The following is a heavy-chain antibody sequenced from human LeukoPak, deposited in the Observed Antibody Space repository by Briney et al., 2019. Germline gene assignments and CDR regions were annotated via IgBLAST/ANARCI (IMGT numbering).Heavy chain of an antibody. CDR3: ATEIYSGYGLMDPYYFDY. D-gene: IGHD5-12*01. CDR1: GFTFSSYG. CDR2: ISYDGSNK. J-gene: IGHJ4*02. V-gene: IGHV3-30*03. Sequence: GGSLRLSCAASGFTFSSYGMHWVRQAPGKGLEWVAVISYDGSNKYYADSVKGRFTISRDNSKNTLYLQMNGLRAEDTAVYYCATEIYSGYGLMDPYYFDYWGQGTLVTVSS.